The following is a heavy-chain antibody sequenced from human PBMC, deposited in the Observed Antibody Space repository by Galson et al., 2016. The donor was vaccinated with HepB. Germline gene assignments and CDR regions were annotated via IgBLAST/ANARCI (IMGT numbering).Heavy chain of an antibody. CDR2: IGSDGIST. CDR3: AKRGGSGWGFFDY. D-gene: IGHD6-19*01. CDR1: GFTFSTYW. Sequence: SLRLSCAASGFTFSTYWMHWIRQAPGKGLEWVSRIGSDGISTNYVDSVKGRFTISRDNSKNTLSLQMNSLRAEDTAIYYCAKRGGSGWGFFDYWGQGTLATVSS. V-gene: IGHV3-74*01. J-gene: IGHJ4*02.